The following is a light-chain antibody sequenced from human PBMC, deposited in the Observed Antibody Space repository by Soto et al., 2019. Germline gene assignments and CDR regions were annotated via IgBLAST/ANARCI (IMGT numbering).Light chain of an antibody. CDR2: EVS. CDR3: SSYTLRNTLVL. Sequence: QSVLTQPASVSGSPGQSITISCTGTSSDVGGYNFVSWYQQHPGKAPRLIIYEVSSRPSGVSYRFSGSKSRNTASLTISGLQAEDEADYYCSSYTLRNTLVLFGGGTKLTVL. J-gene: IGLJ3*02. V-gene: IGLV2-14*01. CDR1: SSDVGGYNF.